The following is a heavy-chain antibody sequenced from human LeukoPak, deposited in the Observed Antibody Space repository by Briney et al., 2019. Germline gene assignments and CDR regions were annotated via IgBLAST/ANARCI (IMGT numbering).Heavy chain of an antibody. V-gene: IGHV4-39*01. CDR2: IYYSGST. D-gene: IGHD2/OR15-2a*01. CDR3: ARLVRKAMAEY. CDR1: GGSISSSSYY. Sequence: SETLSLTCTVSGGSISSSSYYWGWIRQPPGEGLEWIGSIYYSGSTYYNPSLKSRVTISVDTSKNQFSLKLSSVTAADTAVYYCARLVRKAMAEYWGQGTLVTVSS. J-gene: IGHJ4*02.